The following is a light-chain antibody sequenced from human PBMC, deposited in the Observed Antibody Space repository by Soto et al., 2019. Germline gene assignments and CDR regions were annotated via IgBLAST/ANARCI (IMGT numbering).Light chain of an antibody. J-gene: IGLJ1*01. V-gene: IGLV2-14*01. CDR3: TSFTSISTLYV. CDR1: GSDVGAYNY. Sequence: QSALTQPASVSGSPGQSITISCTGTGSDVGAYNYVSWYQQHPDKAPKLMIYDVSDRPSGVSNRFSGSKSGNTASLTISGLQAEDEADYYCTSFTSISTLYVFGAGTKLTVL. CDR2: DVS.